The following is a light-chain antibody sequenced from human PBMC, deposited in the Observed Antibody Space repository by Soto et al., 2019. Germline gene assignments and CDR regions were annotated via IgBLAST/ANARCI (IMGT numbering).Light chain of an antibody. CDR1: QSVSSN. Sequence: EIMMTQSPATLSVSQGERATLSCRASQSVSSNLAWYQQKPGQAPRLLIYGASTRATGIPARFSGSGSGTEFTLTISSLQPDDFATYYCQHYNSYSEAFGQGTKVDVK. CDR3: QHYNSYSEA. V-gene: IGKV3-15*01. J-gene: IGKJ1*01. CDR2: GAS.